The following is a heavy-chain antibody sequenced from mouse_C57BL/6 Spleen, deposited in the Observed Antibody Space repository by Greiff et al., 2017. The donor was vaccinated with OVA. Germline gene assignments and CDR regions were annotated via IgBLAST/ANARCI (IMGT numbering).Heavy chain of an antibody. D-gene: IGHD1-1*01. Sequence: VQLQQSGAELVRPGASVTLSCKASGYTFTDYEMHWVKQTPVHGLEWIGAIDPETGGTAYNQKFKGKAILTADKSSSTAYMELRSLTSEDSAVYYCTREDYYGSSPAWFAYWGQGTLVTVSA. CDR1: GYTFTDYE. J-gene: IGHJ3*01. CDR3: TREDYYGSSPAWFAY. CDR2: IDPETGGT. V-gene: IGHV1-15*01.